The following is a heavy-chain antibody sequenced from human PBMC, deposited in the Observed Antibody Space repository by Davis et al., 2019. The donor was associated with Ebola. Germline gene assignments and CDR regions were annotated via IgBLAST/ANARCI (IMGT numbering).Heavy chain of an antibody. CDR2: IIPILGIG. CDR1: GGTFSNYA. V-gene: IGHV1-69*04. D-gene: IGHD2/OR15-2a*01. CDR3: ATDRRNSDKYGMDV. Sequence: SVKVSCKASGGTFSNYATNWVRQAPGQGLEWMGRIIPILGIGNYAQKFQGRVTITADESMSTAYMELSSLRSEDTAVYYCATDRRNSDKYGMDVWGQGTTVTVSS. J-gene: IGHJ6*02.